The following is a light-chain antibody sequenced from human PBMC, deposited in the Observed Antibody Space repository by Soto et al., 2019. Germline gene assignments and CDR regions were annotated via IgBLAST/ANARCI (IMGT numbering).Light chain of an antibody. Sequence: EIVLTQSPGTQSLSPGARATLSYRSSQSVTSSYLAWYQQKPGQAPRLLIYGASSRATGIPDRFSGSGSGTDFTLTMSRLEPEDFAVYYCQQYGSSPLTVGQGTKVDIK. V-gene: IGKV3-20*01. CDR1: QSVTSSY. CDR2: GAS. J-gene: IGKJ1*01. CDR3: QQYGSSPLT.